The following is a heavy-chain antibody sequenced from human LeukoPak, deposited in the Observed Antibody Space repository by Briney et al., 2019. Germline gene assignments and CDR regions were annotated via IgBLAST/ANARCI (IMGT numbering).Heavy chain of an antibody. D-gene: IGHD3-22*01. CDR1: GGSFSGYY. Sequence: SETLSLTCAVYGGSFSGYYWSWIRQPPGKGLEWIGEINHSGSTNYNPSLKSRVTISVDKSKNQFSLKLSSVTAADTAVYYCARDSSGYYGGRGDAFDIWGQGTMVTVSS. CDR2: INHSGST. V-gene: IGHV4-34*01. J-gene: IGHJ3*02. CDR3: ARDSSGYYGGRGDAFDI.